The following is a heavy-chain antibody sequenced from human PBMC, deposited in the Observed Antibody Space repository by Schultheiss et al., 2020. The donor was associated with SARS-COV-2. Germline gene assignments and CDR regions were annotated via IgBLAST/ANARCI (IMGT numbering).Heavy chain of an antibody. Sequence: ASVKVSCKASGYTFTSYDINWVRQGPGQGLEWMGWISGYNGNTNYAQKLQGRVTMTRNTSISTAYMELSSLRSEDTAVYYCARGKRYCSSTSCLKIDYCGQGTLVTVSS. V-gene: IGHV1-8*01. CDR3: ARGKRYCSSTSCLKIDY. CDR2: ISGYNGNT. J-gene: IGHJ4*02. CDR1: GYTFTSYD. D-gene: IGHD2-2*01.